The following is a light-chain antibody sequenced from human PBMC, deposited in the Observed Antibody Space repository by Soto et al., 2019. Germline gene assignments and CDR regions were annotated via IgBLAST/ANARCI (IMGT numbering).Light chain of an antibody. Sequence: QSALTQPASVSGSPGQSITISCTGTRNDVGRYNYVSWYQHHPGKAPKLMIYEVTHRPSGVSDRFSGSKSGNTASLTISGLQAEDEADYYCSSYTSSSTLVFGGGTKVTVL. CDR1: RNDVGRYNY. CDR3: SSYTSSSTLV. CDR2: EVT. J-gene: IGLJ2*01. V-gene: IGLV2-14*01.